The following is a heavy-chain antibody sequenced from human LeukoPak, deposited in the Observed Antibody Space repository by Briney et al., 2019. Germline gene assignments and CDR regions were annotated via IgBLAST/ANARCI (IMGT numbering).Heavy chain of an antibody. Sequence: GGSLRLSCAASGFTFSSYAMHWVRQAPGKGLEWVAVISYDGSNKYYADSVKGRFTISRDNSKNTLYLQMNSLRAEDTAVYYCARDPRHRYYYDSSGYYPDYFDYWGQGTLVTVSS. CDR1: GFTFSSYA. CDR2: ISYDGSNK. J-gene: IGHJ4*02. CDR3: ARDPRHRYYYDSSGYYPDYFDY. D-gene: IGHD3-22*01. V-gene: IGHV3-30-3*01.